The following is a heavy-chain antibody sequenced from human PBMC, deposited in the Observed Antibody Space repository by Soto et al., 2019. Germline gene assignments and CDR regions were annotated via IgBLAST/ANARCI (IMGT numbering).Heavy chain of an antibody. CDR3: ATLIAVAGTSFPCYFDY. CDR1: GGSISSGVYY. V-gene: IGHV4-31*03. Sequence: QVQLQESGPGLVKPSQTLSLTCTVSGGSISSGVYYWSWIRQQPGKGLEWIGYIYYSGRTYYNPSLTSRVTISVDTSKNQFSLKLSAVTAADTAVYYCATLIAVAGTSFPCYFDYWGQGTLVTVSS. CDR2: IYYSGRT. D-gene: IGHD6-19*01. J-gene: IGHJ4*02.